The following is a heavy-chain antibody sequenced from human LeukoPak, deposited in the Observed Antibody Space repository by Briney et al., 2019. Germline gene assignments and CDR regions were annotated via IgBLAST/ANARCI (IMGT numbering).Heavy chain of an antibody. V-gene: IGHV3-20*04. CDR3: ASGSYGNFQH. Sequence: PGRSLRLSCAASGFTFDDDGMRWVRQAPGEGLEWVSGINWKGGSTGYADSVKGRFTISRDNAKQSLYLQMNSLRAEDTAVYYCASGSYGNFQHWGRGTLVAVSS. CDR1: GFTFDDDG. J-gene: IGHJ1*01. CDR2: INWKGGST. D-gene: IGHD1-26*01.